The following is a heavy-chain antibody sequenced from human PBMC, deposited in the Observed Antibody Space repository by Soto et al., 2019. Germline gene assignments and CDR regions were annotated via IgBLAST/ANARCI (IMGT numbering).Heavy chain of an antibody. Sequence: QITLKESGPTLVKPTQTLTLTCTFSGFSLSTSGVGVGWIRQPPGKALEWLALIYWDDDKRYSPSLKSRLTTSKDTSKNQVVRTMTNMDPVDTATYYCARRSGSSWYGDAFDIWGQGTMVTVSS. CDR1: GFSLSTSGVG. CDR3: ARRSGSSWYGDAFDI. J-gene: IGHJ3*02. CDR2: IYWDDDK. V-gene: IGHV2-5*02. D-gene: IGHD6-13*01.